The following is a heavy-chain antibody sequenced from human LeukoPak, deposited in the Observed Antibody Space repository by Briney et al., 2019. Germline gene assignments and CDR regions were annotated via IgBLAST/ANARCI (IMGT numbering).Heavy chain of an antibody. CDR2: IYYSGST. V-gene: IGHV4-59*12. Sequence: SETLSLTCTVSGGSISSYYWSWIRQPPGKGLEWIGYIYYSGSTNYNPSLKSRVTISVDTSKNQFSLKLSSVTAADTAVYYCARLWFGELLSENWFDPWGQGTLVTVSS. D-gene: IGHD3-10*01. J-gene: IGHJ5*02. CDR3: ARLWFGELLSENWFDP. CDR1: GGSISSYY.